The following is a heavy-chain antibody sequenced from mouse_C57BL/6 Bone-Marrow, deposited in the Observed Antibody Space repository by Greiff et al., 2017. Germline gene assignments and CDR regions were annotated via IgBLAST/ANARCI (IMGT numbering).Heavy chain of an antibody. CDR2: ISGGGGNT. CDR1: GFTFSSYT. V-gene: IGHV5-9*01. J-gene: IGHJ1*03. CDR3: ARRGAAGYFDV. D-gene: IGHD6-1*01. Sequence: DVMLVESGGGLVKPGGSLKLSCAASGFTFSSYTMSWVRQTPEKRLEWVATISGGGGNTYYPDSVKGRFTISRDNAKNTLYLQMSSLRSEDTALYYCARRGAAGYFDVWGTGTTVTGSS.